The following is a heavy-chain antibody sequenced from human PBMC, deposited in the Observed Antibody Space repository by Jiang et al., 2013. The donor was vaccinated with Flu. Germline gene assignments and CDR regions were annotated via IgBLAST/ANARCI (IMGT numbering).Heavy chain of an antibody. J-gene: IGHJ4*02. CDR3: ARDPLSTGIRYEYFDY. CDR1: GFTFSSSA. CDR2: ISYGGNNK. V-gene: IGHV3-30*04. D-gene: IGHD3-9*01. Sequence: PGRSLRLSCAASGFTFSSSAMHWVRQAPGKGLEWVAVISYGGNNKYYADSVKGRFTISTDTSKNTLYLQMNSLRSDDTAIYYCARDPLSTGIRYEYFDYWGQGTLVTVSS.